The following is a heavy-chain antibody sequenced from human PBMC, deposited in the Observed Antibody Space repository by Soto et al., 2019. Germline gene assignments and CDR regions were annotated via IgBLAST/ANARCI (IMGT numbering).Heavy chain of an antibody. CDR3: AKDGALVVVAAYYFDY. J-gene: IGHJ4*02. CDR1: GFTFSSYG. D-gene: IGHD2-15*01. CDR2: ISYDGSNK. Sequence: PGGSLRLSCAASGFTFSSYGMHWVRQATGKGLEWVAVISYDGSNKYYADSVKGRFTISRDNSKNTLYLQMNSLRAEDTAVYYCAKDGALVVVAAYYFDYWGQGTLVTVSS. V-gene: IGHV3-30*18.